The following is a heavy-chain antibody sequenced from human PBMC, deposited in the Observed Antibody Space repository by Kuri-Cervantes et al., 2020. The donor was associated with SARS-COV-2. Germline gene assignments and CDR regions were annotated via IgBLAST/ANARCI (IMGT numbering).Heavy chain of an antibody. V-gene: IGHV3-30-3*01. CDR2: ISYDGSNK. CDR3: ARESPLLDALDI. CDR1: GFTFSSYA. Sequence: LSLTCAASGFTFSSYAMHWVRQAPGKGLEWVAVISYDGSNKYYADSVKGRFTISRDNSKNTLYLQMNSLRAEDTAVYYCARESPLLDALDIWGQGTMVTVSS. J-gene: IGHJ3*02.